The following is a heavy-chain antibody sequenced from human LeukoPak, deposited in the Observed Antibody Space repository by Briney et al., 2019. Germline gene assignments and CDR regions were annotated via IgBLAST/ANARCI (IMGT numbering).Heavy chain of an antibody. CDR3: TTDWTRGYSYGYYY. CDR2: ISGSGGST. J-gene: IGHJ4*02. D-gene: IGHD5-18*01. V-gene: IGHV3-23*01. CDR1: GFTFSSYA. Sequence: GGSLRLSCAASGFTFSSYAMSWVRQAPGKGLEWVSAISGSGGSTYYADSVKGRFTISRDNSKNTLYLQMNSLKTEDTAVYYCTTDWTRGYSYGYYYWGQGTLVTVSS.